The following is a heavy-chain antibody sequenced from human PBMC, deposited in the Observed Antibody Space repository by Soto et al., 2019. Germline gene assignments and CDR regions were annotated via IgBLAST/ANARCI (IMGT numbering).Heavy chain of an antibody. V-gene: IGHV3-74*01. CDR2: IDTYGSAT. J-gene: IGHJ3*02. Sequence: GGSLRLSCAASGFSLSGYWMHWVRQAPGKGLVWVSRIDTYGSATKYADSVEGRFSISKDNAENTLYLQMNNLRADDTVVYYCVRVLKSIGWDNDVFDIWGQGTMVTVS. CDR3: VRVLKSIGWDNDVFDI. CDR1: GFSLSGYW. D-gene: IGHD6-19*01.